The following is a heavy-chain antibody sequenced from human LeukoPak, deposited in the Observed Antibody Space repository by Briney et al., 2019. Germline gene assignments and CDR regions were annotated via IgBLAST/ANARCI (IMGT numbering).Heavy chain of an antibody. CDR3: ARGGYCSSTSCHPPQFDY. J-gene: IGHJ4*02. D-gene: IGHD2-2*01. CDR2: INHSGST. CDR1: GGSFSGYY. V-gene: IGHV4-34*01. Sequence: SETLSLTCAVYGGSFSGYYWSWIRQPPGKGLEWIGEINHSGSTNYNPSLKSRVTISVDTSKNQFSLKLSSVTAADTAVYYCARGGYCSSTSCHPPQFDYWGQGTLVTVSS.